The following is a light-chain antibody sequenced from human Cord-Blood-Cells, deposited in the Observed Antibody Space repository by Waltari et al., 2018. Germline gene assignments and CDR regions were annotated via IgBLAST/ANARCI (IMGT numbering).Light chain of an antibody. CDR3: SSYAGSNNFGV. J-gene: IGLJ1*01. Sequence: QSALTQPPSASGSPGQSVTISCTGTSSDVGGYNYVSWYQQHPGKAPKLMIYEVSKRPSGVPDRVSGSKSGNTASLTVSGLQADEEADYYCSSYAGSNNFGVFGTGTKVTVL. CDR1: SSDVGGYNY. V-gene: IGLV2-8*01. CDR2: EVS.